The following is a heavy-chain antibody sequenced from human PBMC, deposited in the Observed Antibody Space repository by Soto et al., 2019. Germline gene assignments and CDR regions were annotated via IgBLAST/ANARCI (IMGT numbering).Heavy chain of an antibody. CDR1: GFTFSSYS. J-gene: IGHJ6*02. CDR2: ISSSSSNI. D-gene: IGHD3-22*01. Sequence: GGSLRLSCAASGFTFSSYSMNWVRQAPGKGLEWVSYISSSSSNIYYADSVKGRFTISRDNAKNSLYLQMNSLRAEDTAVYYCARYDSSGYYWPYYYYGMDLWGQGTTVTVSS. CDR3: ARYDSSGYYWPYYYYGMDL. V-gene: IGHV3-48*04.